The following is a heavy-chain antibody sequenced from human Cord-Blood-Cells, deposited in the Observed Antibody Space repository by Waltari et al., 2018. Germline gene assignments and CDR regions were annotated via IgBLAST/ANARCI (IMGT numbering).Heavy chain of an antibody. CDR3: ARGRAAMNWGSGENAFDI. J-gene: IGHJ3*02. Sequence: QVQLQQWGAGLLKPSETLSLTCAVYGGSFSGYYWSWTRQPPGKGVEWIGEIKPSGSTNYNPSLKSRVTISVDTSKNQFSLKLSYVTAADTAVYYCARGRAAMNWGSGENAFDIWGQGTMVTDSS. V-gene: IGHV4-34*01. D-gene: IGHD7-27*01. CDR1: GGSFSGYY. CDR2: IKPSGST.